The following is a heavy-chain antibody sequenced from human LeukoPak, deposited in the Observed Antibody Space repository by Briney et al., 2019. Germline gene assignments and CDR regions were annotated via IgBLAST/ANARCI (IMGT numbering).Heavy chain of an antibody. Sequence: SETLSLTCTVYGRSFSGYYWSWIRQPPGKGLEWIGEINHSGSTNYNPSLKSRVTISVDTSKNQFSLKLSSVTAADTAVYYCAISMVRGVITIWGQGTMVTVSS. V-gene: IGHV4-34*01. J-gene: IGHJ3*02. CDR1: GRSFSGYY. D-gene: IGHD3-10*01. CDR3: AISMVRGVITI. CDR2: INHSGST.